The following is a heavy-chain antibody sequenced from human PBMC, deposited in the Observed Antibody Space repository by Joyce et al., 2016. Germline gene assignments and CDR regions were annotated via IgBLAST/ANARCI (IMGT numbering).Heavy chain of an antibody. CDR2: IDSSDSYT. D-gene: IGHD3-10*01. V-gene: IGHV5-10-1*03. CDR3: ARGENYYGSGPYNRFDP. CDR1: GYSFTSYW. J-gene: IGHJ5*02. Sequence: EVQLLQSGAEVKKPGEYLGCSCKGSGYSFTSYWISWVCQMPGKGLEWMGRIDSSDSYTNYGPSFQGHGNISADKSISTAYLQGGSLKASDTAMYYCARGENYYGSGPYNRFDPWGQGTLVTVSS.